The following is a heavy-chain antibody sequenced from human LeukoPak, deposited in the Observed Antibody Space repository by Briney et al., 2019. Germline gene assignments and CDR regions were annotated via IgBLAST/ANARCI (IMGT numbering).Heavy chain of an antibody. CDR2: ISAYNGNT. D-gene: IGHD5/OR15-5a*01. Sequence: ASVKLSCKASGYTFTSYGISWVRQAPGQGLEWMGWISAYNGNTNYAQKLQGRVTMTTDTSTSTAYMELRNLRSDDTAVYYCARDQCLVFRLYYFDYWGQGTLVTVSS. CDR1: GYTFTSYG. J-gene: IGHJ4*02. CDR3: ARDQCLVFRLYYFDY. V-gene: IGHV1-18*01.